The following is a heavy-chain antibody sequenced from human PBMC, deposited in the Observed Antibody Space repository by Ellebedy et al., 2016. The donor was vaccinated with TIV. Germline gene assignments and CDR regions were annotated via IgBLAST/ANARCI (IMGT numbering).Heavy chain of an antibody. CDR1: GFTFSSYA. CDR3: AKGPTTRYYYMDV. D-gene: IGHD1-26*01. V-gene: IGHV3-23*01. Sequence: GESLKISXAASGFTFSSYAMSWVRQAPGKGLEWVSAISSSGDSTYYADSVKGRFTISRDNSKNTLYLQMNSLRAEDTAVYYCAKGPTTRYYYMDVWGKGTTVTVSS. J-gene: IGHJ6*03. CDR2: ISSSGDST.